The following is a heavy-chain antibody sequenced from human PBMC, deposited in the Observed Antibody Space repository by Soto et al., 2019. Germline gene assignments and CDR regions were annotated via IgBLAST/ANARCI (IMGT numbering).Heavy chain of an antibody. D-gene: IGHD3-16*02. CDR1: GFTVSNHY. V-gene: IGHV3-53*01. CDR2: IYSGGST. Sequence: EVQLVESGGGLIQPGGSLRLSCAASGFTVSNHYMSWVRQAPGKGLEWVAVIYSGGSTYYADSVKGRFSVARDNSKNTLYLQMNGLRAEDTAVYYCARVNYDFVWGRYPRLDYWGQGTLVTVSS. J-gene: IGHJ4*02. CDR3: ARVNYDFVWGRYPRLDY.